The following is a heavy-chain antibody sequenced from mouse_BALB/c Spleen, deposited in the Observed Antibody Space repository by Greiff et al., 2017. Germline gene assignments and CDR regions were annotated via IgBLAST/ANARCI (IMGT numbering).Heavy chain of an antibody. CDR1: GFNIKDTY. D-gene: IGHD1-1*01. Sequence: VQLQQSGAELVKPGASVKLSCTASGFNIKDTYMHWVKQRPEQGLEWIGRIDSANGNTKYDPKFQGKATITADTSSNTAYLQLSSLTSEDTAVYYCARTYGSSWGAMDYWGQGTSVTVSS. J-gene: IGHJ4*01. CDR3: ARTYGSSWGAMDY. CDR2: IDSANGNT. V-gene: IGHV14-3*02.